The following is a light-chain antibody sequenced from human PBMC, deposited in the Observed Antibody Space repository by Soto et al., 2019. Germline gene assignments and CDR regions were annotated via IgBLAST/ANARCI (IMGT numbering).Light chain of an antibody. CDR1: QSISRY. V-gene: IGKV3-20*01. CDR3: QQYGSSPPT. J-gene: IGKJ1*01. Sequence: MVLTQSPGTLYLSPGERTTLSCRASQSISRYLAWYQQKPGQVPRLLIYGASSRATGTPDRFSGSGSGTDFTLTINRLEPEDFALYYCQQYGSSPPTFGQGTKVDIK. CDR2: GAS.